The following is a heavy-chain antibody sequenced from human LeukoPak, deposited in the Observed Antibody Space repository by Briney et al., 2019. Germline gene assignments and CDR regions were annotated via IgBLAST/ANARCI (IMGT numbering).Heavy chain of an antibody. CDR3: TTVPSAREDY. J-gene: IGHJ4*02. V-gene: IGHV3-15*01. Sequence: WIRQPPGKGLEWIGSIKSNADGGTTDYAAPVRGRFTISRDDSNNTLFLEMNSLNTDDSAVYYCTTVPSAREDYWGQGTLVTVSS. D-gene: IGHD2-2*01. CDR2: IKSNADGGTT.